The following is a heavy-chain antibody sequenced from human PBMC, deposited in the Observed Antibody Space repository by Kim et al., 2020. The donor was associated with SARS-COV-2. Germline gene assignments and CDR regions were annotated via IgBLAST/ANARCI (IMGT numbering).Heavy chain of an antibody. V-gene: IGHV3-30*04. CDR2: ISYDGSNK. Sequence: GGSLRLSCAASGFTFSSYAMHWVRQAPGKGLEWVAVISYDGSNKYYADSVKGRFTISRDNSKNTLYLQMNSLRAEDTAVYYCARDVYYDILTDNFDYWGQGTLVTVSS. CDR3: ARDVYYDILTDNFDY. J-gene: IGHJ4*02. D-gene: IGHD3-9*01. CDR1: GFTFSSYA.